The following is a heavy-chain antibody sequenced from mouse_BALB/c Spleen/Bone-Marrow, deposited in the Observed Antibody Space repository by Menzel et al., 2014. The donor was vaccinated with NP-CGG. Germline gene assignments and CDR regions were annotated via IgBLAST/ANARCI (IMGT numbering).Heavy chain of an antibody. CDR2: IRNKAYGYTT. CDR3: ARFPMDY. V-gene: IGHV7-3*02. CDR1: GFTFTDYY. Sequence: EVQLVESGAGLVQPGGSLRLSCTTSGFTFTDYYMSWVRQPPGKALEWLAFIRNKAYGYTTEYSVSVRGRFTISRDNSQSILYLQMNTPRAEDSATYYCARFPMDYWGQGTSVTVSS. J-gene: IGHJ4*01.